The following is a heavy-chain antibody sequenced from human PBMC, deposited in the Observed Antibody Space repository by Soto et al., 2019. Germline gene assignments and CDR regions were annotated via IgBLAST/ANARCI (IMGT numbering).Heavy chain of an antibody. CDR3: GSSEKGATDCCPFDY. CDR2: IYGGGNT. V-gene: IGHV3-53*01. CDR1: GFTVSRNY. D-gene: IGHD2-21*02. J-gene: IGHJ4*02. Sequence: EVQLVESGGGLIQPGGSLRLSCAASGFTVSRNYMTWVRRAPGKGLEWVSIIYGGGNTYYADSVKGRFTISRDNSKNTLYLQMNSLRAEDTAVYYCGSSEKGATDCCPFDYWGQGALVTVAS.